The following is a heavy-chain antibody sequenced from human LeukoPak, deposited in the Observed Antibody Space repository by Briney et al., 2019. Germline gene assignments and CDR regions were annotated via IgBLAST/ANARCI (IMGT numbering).Heavy chain of an antibody. CDR1: GGSFSYY. D-gene: IGHD2-21*01. CDR3: ARHLNNCGDDCYIFDY. V-gene: IGHV4-59*08. Sequence: SETLSLTCTVSGGSFSYYWSWIRQPPGKGLEWIGYIYHSGSTNYNPSLKSRVTISADTSKNQFSLKLSSVTAADTAVYYCARHLNNCGDDCYIFDYWGQGTLVTVSS. J-gene: IGHJ4*02. CDR2: IYHSGST.